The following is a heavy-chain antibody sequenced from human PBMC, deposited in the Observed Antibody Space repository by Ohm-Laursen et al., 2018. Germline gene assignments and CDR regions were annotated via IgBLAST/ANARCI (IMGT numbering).Heavy chain of an antibody. CDR1: GFTFSSYS. Sequence: SLRLSCAASGFTFSSYSMNWVRQAPGKGLEWVSYISSSSSTLYYTDSVKGRFTISRDNAKNSLYLQMNSLRAEDTAVYYCASCYSNYCGNYYYYYGMDVWGQGTTVTVSS. CDR2: ISSSSSTL. CDR3: ASCYSNYCGNYYYYYGMDV. J-gene: IGHJ6*02. D-gene: IGHD4-11*01. V-gene: IGHV3-48*04.